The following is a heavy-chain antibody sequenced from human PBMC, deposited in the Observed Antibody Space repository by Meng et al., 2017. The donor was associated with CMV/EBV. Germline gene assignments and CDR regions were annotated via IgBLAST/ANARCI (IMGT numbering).Heavy chain of an antibody. J-gene: IGHJ6*02. Sequence: ASVQVSCKASGYTFTGYYMHWVRQAPGQGLEWMGWINPNSGGTNYAQKFQGRVTMTRDTSISTAYMELSRLRSDDTAVYYCARDGGRYCSSTSCYYGMDVWGQGTTVTVSS. CDR3: ARDGGRYCSSTSCYYGMDV. V-gene: IGHV1-2*02. CDR2: INPNSGGT. D-gene: IGHD2-2*01. CDR1: GYTFTGYY.